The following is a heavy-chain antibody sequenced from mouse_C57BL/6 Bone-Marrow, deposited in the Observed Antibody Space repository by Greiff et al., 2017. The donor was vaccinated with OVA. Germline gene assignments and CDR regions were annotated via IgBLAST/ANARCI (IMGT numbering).Heavy chain of an antibody. Sequence: VKLVESGAELVKPGASVKISCKASGYAFSSYWMNWVKQRPGKGLEWIGQIYPGDGDTNYNGKFKGKATLTADKSSSTAYMQLSSLTSEDSAVYFCARSGYYGSRAMDYWGQGTSVTVSS. J-gene: IGHJ4*01. V-gene: IGHV1-80*01. CDR1: GYAFSSYW. CDR3: ARSGYYGSRAMDY. CDR2: IYPGDGDT. D-gene: IGHD1-1*01.